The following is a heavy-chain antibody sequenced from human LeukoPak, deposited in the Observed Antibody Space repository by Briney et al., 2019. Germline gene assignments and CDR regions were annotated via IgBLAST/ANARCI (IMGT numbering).Heavy chain of an antibody. Sequence: ASVKVSCKASGYTFTSYGISWVRQAPGQGLEWMGWISAYNGNTNYAQKLQGRVTMTTDTSTSTAYMELRSLRSDDTAVYYCARDADDSSGYYYFDYWGPGTLVTVSS. D-gene: IGHD3-22*01. CDR3: ARDADDSSGYYYFDY. V-gene: IGHV1-18*01. CDR2: ISAYNGNT. CDR1: GYTFTSYG. J-gene: IGHJ4*02.